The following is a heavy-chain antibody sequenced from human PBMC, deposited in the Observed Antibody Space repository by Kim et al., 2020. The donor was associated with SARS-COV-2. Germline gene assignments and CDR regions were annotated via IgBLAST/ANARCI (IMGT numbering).Heavy chain of an antibody. D-gene: IGHD2-15*01. CDR1: GYTFTDYH. Sequence: ASVKVSCKASGYTFTDYHIHWVRQAPGQGVEWMGRLSANSGGTNYAQSFQGRVTMTRDTSISTVYLEMTRLRSDDTAVYYCARSSLLDFDSWGQGTRVTV. CDR2: LSANSGGT. CDR3: ARSSLLDFDS. J-gene: IGHJ4*02. V-gene: IGHV1-2*06.